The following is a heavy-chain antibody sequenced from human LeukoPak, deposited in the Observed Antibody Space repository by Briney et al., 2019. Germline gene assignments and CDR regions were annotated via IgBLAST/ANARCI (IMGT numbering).Heavy chain of an antibody. CDR2: INPINSEI. CDR3: ARHCHHAWFGY. D-gene: IGHD3-16*01. Sequence: GESLKISWKGFGYDFTAYWIAWVRQKPGRGLEWMGNINPINSEITDSPSFQGQVTISVDNSINVAYLQLTSLRASDTAMYYCARHCHHAWFGYWGQGSPVIVSS. V-gene: IGHV5-51*01. J-gene: IGHJ4*02. CDR1: GYDFTAYW.